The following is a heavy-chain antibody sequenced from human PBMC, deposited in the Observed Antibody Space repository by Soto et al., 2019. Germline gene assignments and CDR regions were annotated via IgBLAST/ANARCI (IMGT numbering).Heavy chain of an antibody. Sequence: QVQLVESGGGVVQPGRSLRLSCAASGFTFSSYAMHWVRQAPGKGLEWVAVISYDGSNKYYADYVKGRFTISRDNSKNTLYLQMNSLRAEDTAVYYCARDHRIQLWSKITAYYFDYWGQGTLVTVSS. J-gene: IGHJ4*02. V-gene: IGHV3-30-3*01. CDR2: ISYDGSNK. CDR1: GFTFSSYA. CDR3: ARDHRIQLWSKITAYYFDY. D-gene: IGHD5-18*01.